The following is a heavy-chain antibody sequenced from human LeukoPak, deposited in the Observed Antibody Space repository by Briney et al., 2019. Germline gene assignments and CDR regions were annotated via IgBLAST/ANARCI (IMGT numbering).Heavy chain of an antibody. J-gene: IGHJ4*02. CDR3: ARTSYYYGSGSPYFDY. CDR1: GFTFSSYS. D-gene: IGHD3-10*01. Sequence: PGGSVRLSCAASGFTFSSYSMNWVRQAPGKGLEWVSYISSSSSTIYYADSVKGRFTISRDNAKNSLYLQMNSLRAEDTAVYYCARTSYYYGSGSPYFDYWGQGTLVTVSS. CDR2: ISSSSSTI. V-gene: IGHV3-48*01.